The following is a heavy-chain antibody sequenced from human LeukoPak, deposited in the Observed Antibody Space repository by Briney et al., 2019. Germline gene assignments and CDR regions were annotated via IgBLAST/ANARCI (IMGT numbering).Heavy chain of an antibody. Sequence: PSQTLSLTCTVSGGSISSGSYYWSWIRQPAGKGLEWIGRIYTSGSTYYNPSLKSRVTISVDTSKNQFSLKLTSVTAADTAVYYCARGDRRILLIAAAGLYYFDYWGQGTLVTVSS. D-gene: IGHD6-13*01. CDR2: IYTSGST. V-gene: IGHV4-61*02. CDR3: ARGDRRILLIAAAGLYYFDY. J-gene: IGHJ4*02. CDR1: GGSISSGSYY.